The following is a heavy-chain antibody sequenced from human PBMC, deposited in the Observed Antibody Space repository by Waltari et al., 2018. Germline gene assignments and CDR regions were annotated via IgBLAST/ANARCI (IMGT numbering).Heavy chain of an antibody. V-gene: IGHV1-69*05. CDR2: IIPIFGTA. CDR1: GGTFSSYA. J-gene: IGHJ6*02. Sequence: QVQLVQSGAEVKKPGSSVKVSCKASGGTFSSYAISWVRQAPGRGLEWMGGIIPIFGTANYAQKFQGRVTITTDESTSTAYVELSSLRSEDTAVYYCARESRGGTDYYYYYGMDVWGQGTTVTVSS. CDR3: ARESRGGTDYYYYYGMDV. D-gene: IGHD3-10*01.